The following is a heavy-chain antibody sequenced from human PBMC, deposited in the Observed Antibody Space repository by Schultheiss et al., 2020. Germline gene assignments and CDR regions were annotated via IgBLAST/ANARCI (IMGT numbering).Heavy chain of an antibody. J-gene: IGHJ4*02. V-gene: IGHV4-59*12. CDR2: VHHSWAT. CDR1: PGSMKSYY. Sequence: SETLSLTCNVSPGSMKSYYWSWIRQPPGKGLEWIGYVHHSWATNYKPSLKSRVTISLDTAKNQFSLKLSSVTAADTAVYYCARLRAIDSSGYSLGYFDYWGQGTLVTVSS. D-gene: IGHD3-22*01. CDR3: ARLRAIDSSGYSLGYFDY.